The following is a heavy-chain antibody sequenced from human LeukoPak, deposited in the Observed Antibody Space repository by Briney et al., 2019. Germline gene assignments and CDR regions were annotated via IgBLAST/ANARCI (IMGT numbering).Heavy chain of an antibody. D-gene: IGHD2-21*01. CDR1: GYTFTSYY. J-gene: IGHJ3*02. CDR2: INPSGGST. CDR3: ARGRVVIAIQTRYDAFDI. V-gene: IGHV1-46*01. Sequence: ASVNVSCKASGYTFTSYYMHWVRQAPGQGLERMGIINPSGGSTSYAQKFQGRVTITADESTSTAYMELSSLRSEDTAVYYCARGRVVIAIQTRYDAFDIWGQGTMVTVSS.